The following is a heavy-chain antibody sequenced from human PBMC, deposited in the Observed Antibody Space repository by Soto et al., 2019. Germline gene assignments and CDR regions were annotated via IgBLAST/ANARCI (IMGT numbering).Heavy chain of an antibody. J-gene: IGHJ6*02. CDR1: GGSISSSSYY. CDR3: ARRRAXHDFWSGQRYYYYGMDV. CDR2: IYYSGST. V-gene: IGHV4-39*01. D-gene: IGHD3-3*01. Sequence: PSETLSLTCTVSGGSISSSSYYWGWIRQPPGKGLEWIGSIYYSGSTYYNPSLKSRVTISVDTSKNQFSLKLSSVTAADTAVYYCARRRAXHDFWSGQRYYYYGMDVWGQGTTVTVSS.